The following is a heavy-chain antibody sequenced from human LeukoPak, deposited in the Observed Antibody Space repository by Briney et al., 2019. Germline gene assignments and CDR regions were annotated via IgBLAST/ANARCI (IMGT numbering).Heavy chain of an antibody. Sequence: WETLSLTCTVSRGSITSYYWSWVRQPPGKGLEWIGTMFYNGATKSNPSLSSRVTMSIDTSKNQFSLKLRSVTAADTAVYYCARESRFALPVVGSGDYWGQGTLVTVPS. J-gene: IGHJ4*02. CDR3: ARESRFALPVVGSGDY. D-gene: IGHD6-19*01. V-gene: IGHV4-59*12. CDR2: MFYNGAT. CDR1: RGSITSYY.